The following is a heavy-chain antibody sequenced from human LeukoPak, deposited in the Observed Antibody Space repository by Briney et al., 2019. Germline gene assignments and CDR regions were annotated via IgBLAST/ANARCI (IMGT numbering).Heavy chain of an antibody. CDR2: IYYSGST. CDR3: ARVRGGSQWLVPNHFDY. J-gene: IGHJ4*02. D-gene: IGHD6-19*01. Sequence: TLSLTCTVSGGSISSGGYYWSWIRQHPGKGLEWIGYIYYSGSTYYNPSLKSRVTISVDTSKNQFSLKLSSVTAADTAVYYCARVRGGSQWLVPNHFDYWGQGTLVTVSS. V-gene: IGHV4-31*03. CDR1: GGSISSGGYY.